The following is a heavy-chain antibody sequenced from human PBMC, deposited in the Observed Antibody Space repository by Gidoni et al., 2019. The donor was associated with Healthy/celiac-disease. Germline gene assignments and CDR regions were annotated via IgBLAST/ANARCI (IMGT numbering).Heavy chain of an antibody. J-gene: IGHJ6*02. V-gene: IGHV1-69*04. CDR3: ARAVNSYGPYYYYGMDV. CDR2: IIPILGIA. D-gene: IGHD5-18*01. CDR1: GGTFSSYA. Sequence: QVQLVQSGAEVKKPGSSVKVSCKASGGTFSSYAISWVRQAPGQGLEWMGRIIPILGIANYAQKFQGRVTITADKSTSTAYMELSSLRSEDTAVYYCARAVNSYGPYYYYGMDVWGQGTTVTVSS.